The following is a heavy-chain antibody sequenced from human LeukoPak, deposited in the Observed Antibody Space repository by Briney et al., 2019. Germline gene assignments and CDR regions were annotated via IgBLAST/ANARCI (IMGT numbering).Heavy chain of an antibody. D-gene: IGHD6-13*01. CDR1: GGSISSYY. CDR3: ARAKGSSWVNYMDV. Sequence: SETLSLTCTVSGGSISSYYWSWIRQPPGKGLEWIGYIYYSGSTNYNPSLKSRVTISVDTSKNQFSLKLSSVTAADTAVYYCARAKGSSWVNYMDVWGKGTTVTVSS. J-gene: IGHJ6*03. CDR2: IYYSGST. V-gene: IGHV4-59*08.